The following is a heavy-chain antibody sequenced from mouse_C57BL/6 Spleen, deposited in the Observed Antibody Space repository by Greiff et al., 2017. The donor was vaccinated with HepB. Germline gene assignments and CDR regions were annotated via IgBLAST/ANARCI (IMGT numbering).Heavy chain of an antibody. V-gene: IGHV1-18*01. J-gene: IGHJ4*01. CDR2: INPNNGGT. CDR3: ARGKDYGPYYAMDY. Sequence: VQLQQSGPELVKPGASVKIPCKASGYTFTDYNMDWVKQSHGKSLEWIGDINPNNGGTIYNQKFKGKATLTVDKSSSTAYMELCSLTSEDTAVYYCARGKDYGPYYAMDYWGQGTSVTVSS. D-gene: IGHD1-1*01. CDR1: GYTFTDYN.